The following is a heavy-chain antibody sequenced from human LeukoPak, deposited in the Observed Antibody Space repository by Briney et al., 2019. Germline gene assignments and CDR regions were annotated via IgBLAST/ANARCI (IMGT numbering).Heavy chain of an antibody. D-gene: IGHD4-17*01. CDR1: GFTFSSYW. V-gene: IGHV3-7*01. Sequence: PGESLRLSCAASGFTFSSYWMSWVRQGPGKGLEWVASIQPDGGVTFYLDSVEGRFTISRDNAKSSVFLQMNSLRAEDTAVYYCARLFGGVTTFDFWGQGTLVTASS. CDR2: IQPDGGVT. CDR3: ARLFGGVTTFDF. J-gene: IGHJ5*01.